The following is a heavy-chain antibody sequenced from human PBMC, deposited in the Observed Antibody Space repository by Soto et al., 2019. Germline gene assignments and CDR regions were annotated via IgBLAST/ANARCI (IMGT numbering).Heavy chain of an antibody. CDR1: GGSISSGGYY. V-gene: IGHV4-31*03. J-gene: IGHJ4*02. CDR3: ARAYSSSPFDY. Sequence: SETLSLTCTVSGGSISSGGYYWSWIRQHPGKGPEWIGYIYYSGSTYYNPSLKSRVTISVDTSKNQFSLKLSSVTAADTAVYYCARAYSSSPFDYWGQGTLVTVPQ. D-gene: IGHD6-6*01. CDR2: IYYSGST.